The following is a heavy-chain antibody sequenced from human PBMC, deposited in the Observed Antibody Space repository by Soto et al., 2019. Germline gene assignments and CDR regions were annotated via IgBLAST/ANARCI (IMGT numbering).Heavy chain of an antibody. CDR1: GFTFSSYA. CDR2: ISGSGGST. D-gene: IGHD2-2*01. CDR3: AKDQLPYCSSTSCYVPWFDP. Sequence: GGSLRLSCAASGFTFSSYAMSWVRQAPGKGLEWVSAISGSGGSTYYADSVKGRFTISRDNSKNTLYLQINSLRAEDTAVYYCAKDQLPYCSSTSCYVPWFDPWGQGTLVTVSS. J-gene: IGHJ5*02. V-gene: IGHV3-23*01.